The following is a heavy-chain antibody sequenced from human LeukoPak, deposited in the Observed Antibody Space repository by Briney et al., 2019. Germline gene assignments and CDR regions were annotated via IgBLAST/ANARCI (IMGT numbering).Heavy chain of an antibody. J-gene: IGHJ3*02. CDR2: INPNSGGT. CDR1: GYTFTGYY. CDR3: AKHHPPYCSSTSCLPDHDAFDI. D-gene: IGHD2-2*01. Sequence: ASVKVSCKASGYTFTGYYMHWVRQAPGQGLEWMGWINPNSGGTNYAQKFQGRVTMTRDTSISTAYMELSRLRSDDTAVYYCAKHHPPYCSSTSCLPDHDAFDIWGQGTMVTVSS. V-gene: IGHV1-2*02.